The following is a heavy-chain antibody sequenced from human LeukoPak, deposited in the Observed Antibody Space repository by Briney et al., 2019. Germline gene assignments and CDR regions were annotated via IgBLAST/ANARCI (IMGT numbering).Heavy chain of an antibody. V-gene: IGHV1-18*01. CDR3: ARDNRFLECLPLSYYYYGMDV. D-gene: IGHD3-3*01. J-gene: IGHJ6*02. CDR2: ISAYNGNT. CDR1: GYTFTSYG. Sequence: ASVKVSCKASGYTFTSYGISWVRQAPGQELEWMGWISAYNGNTNYAQKLQGRVTMTTDTSTSTAYMELRSLRSDDTAVYYCARDNRFLECLPLSYYYYGMDVWGQGTTVTVSS.